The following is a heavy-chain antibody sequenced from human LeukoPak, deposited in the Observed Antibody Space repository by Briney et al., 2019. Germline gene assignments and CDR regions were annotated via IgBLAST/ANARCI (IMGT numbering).Heavy chain of an antibody. CDR1: GGSFSGYY. D-gene: IGHD6-13*01. CDR2: INHSGST. Sequence: PSETLSLTCAVYGGSFSGYYWSWIRQPPGKGLEWIGEINHSGSTNYNPSLKSRVTISVDTSKNQFSLKLSSVTAADTAVYYCASSFGGRAAGELYRFDPWGQGTLVTVSS. V-gene: IGHV4-34*01. CDR3: ASSFGGRAAGELYRFDP. J-gene: IGHJ5*02.